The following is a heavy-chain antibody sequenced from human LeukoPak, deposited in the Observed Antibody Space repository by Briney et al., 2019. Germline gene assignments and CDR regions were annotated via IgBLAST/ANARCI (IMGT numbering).Heavy chain of an antibody. J-gene: IGHJ6*03. CDR2: IYYSGST. V-gene: IGHV4-31*03. Sequence: SETLSLTCTVSGGSISSGGYYWSWIRQHPGKGLEWIGYIYYSGSTYYNPSLKSRVTISVDTSKNQFSLKLSSVTAADTAVYYCARVIWSGYYMDVWGKGTTVTVSS. D-gene: IGHD3-3*01. CDR1: GGSISSGGYY. CDR3: ARVIWSGYYMDV.